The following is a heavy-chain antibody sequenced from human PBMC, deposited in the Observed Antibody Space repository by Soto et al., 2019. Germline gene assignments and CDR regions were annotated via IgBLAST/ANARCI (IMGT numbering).Heavy chain of an antibody. CDR2: IYPSDSQT. CDR1: GYSFRNWW. CDR3: ARHGFYGDYSSNYFDP. D-gene: IGHD4-17*01. Sequence: PGEALKLTCKGSGYSFRNWWIAWVRQMPGKGLEYMGIIYPSDSQTRYSPSFQGQVTISADKSISTAYLQWSSLKASDTAIYYCARHGFYGDYSSNYFDPWGQGTLVPGSS. V-gene: IGHV5-51*01. J-gene: IGHJ5*02.